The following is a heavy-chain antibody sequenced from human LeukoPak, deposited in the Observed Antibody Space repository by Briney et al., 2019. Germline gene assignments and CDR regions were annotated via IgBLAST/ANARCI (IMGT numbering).Heavy chain of an antibody. CDR2: ISYDGSNK. V-gene: IGHV3-30*04. CDR1: GFTFSSYA. J-gene: IGHJ4*02. D-gene: IGHD3-10*01. CDR3: ARARYYYGSVSSYFDY. Sequence: GGSLRLSCSASGFTFSSYAMHWVRQAPGKGLERVAVISYDGSNKYYADSVKGRFTISRDNSKNTLYLQMKSLRAEDTAVYYCARARYYYGSVSSYFDYWGQGTLVTVSS.